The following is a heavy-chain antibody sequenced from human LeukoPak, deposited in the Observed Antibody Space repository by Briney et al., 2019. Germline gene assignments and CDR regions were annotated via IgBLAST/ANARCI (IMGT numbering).Heavy chain of an antibody. D-gene: IGHD3-22*01. Sequence: SVKVSCKASGGTFSSYAISWVRQAPGQGLEWMGRIIPIFGTANYAQKFQGRVTITTDESTSTAYMELSSLRSEDTDVYYCARDHRYNYDSSGYYDYNWFDPWGQGTLVTVSS. CDR1: GGTFSSYA. J-gene: IGHJ5*02. V-gene: IGHV1-69*05. CDR2: IIPIFGTA. CDR3: ARDHRYNYDSSGYYDYNWFDP.